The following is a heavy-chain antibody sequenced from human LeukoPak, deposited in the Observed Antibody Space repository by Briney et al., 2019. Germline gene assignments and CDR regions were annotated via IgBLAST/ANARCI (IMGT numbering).Heavy chain of an antibody. CDR1: GFTFSRFA. J-gene: IGHJ3*02. V-gene: IGHV3-23*01. CDR2: ISGSGSSA. CDR3: IPEGFDI. D-gene: IGHD2-21*01. Sequence: GGSLRLSCEISGFTFSRFAMNWVRQAPGQGLEWISIISGSGSSAYYADSVKGRFIVSRDNFKNTVNLEMSSLRVEDTAVYYCIPEGFDIWGQGKMVTVSS.